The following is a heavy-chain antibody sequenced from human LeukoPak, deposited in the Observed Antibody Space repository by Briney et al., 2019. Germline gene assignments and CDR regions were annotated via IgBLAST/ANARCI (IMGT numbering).Heavy chain of an antibody. J-gene: IGHJ4*02. Sequence: PSETLSLTCTVSGGSISNYYWSWIRQHPGKGLEWIGYIYYSGSTNYNPSLKSRVTISVDTSKNQFSLKLGSVTAADTALYYCARRGIAAAGYDYWGQGTLVTVSS. V-gene: IGHV4-59*08. CDR2: IYYSGST. CDR3: ARRGIAAAGYDY. CDR1: GGSISNYY. D-gene: IGHD6-13*01.